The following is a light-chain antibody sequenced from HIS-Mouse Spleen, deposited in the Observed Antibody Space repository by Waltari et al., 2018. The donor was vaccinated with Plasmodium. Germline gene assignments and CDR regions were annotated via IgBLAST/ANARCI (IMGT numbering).Light chain of an antibody. CDR3: QQRSNWPRVLT. V-gene: IGKV3-11*01. CDR2: DAS. CDR1: QSVSSY. J-gene: IGKJ4*01. Sequence: EIVLTQSPATLSLSPGERATLSCRASQSVSSYLAWYQQKPGQAPMLLIYDASNRATGIPARFSGSGSGTDFTLTISSLEPEDFAVYYCQQRSNWPRVLTFGGGTKVEIK.